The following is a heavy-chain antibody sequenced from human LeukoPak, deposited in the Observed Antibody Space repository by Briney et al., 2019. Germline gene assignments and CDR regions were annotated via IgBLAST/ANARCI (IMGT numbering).Heavy chain of an antibody. D-gene: IGHD3-10*01. Sequence: SETLSLTCTVSGGSISSYYWSWIRQPPGKGLEWIGSIYYSGSTYYNPSLKSRVTISVDTSKNQFSPKLNSVTATDTAVYYCARHYGPWGQGTLVTVSS. CDR1: GGSISSYY. V-gene: IGHV4-59*08. CDR2: IYYSGST. J-gene: IGHJ4*02. CDR3: ARHYGP.